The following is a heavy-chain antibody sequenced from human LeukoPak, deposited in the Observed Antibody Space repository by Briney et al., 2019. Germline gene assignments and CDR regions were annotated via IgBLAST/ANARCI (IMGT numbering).Heavy chain of an antibody. CDR3: AKDRYVGAQPDY. CDR2: ISGDGGST. CDR1: GFTFDDYA. Sequence: GGSLRPSWAASGFTFDDYAMHWVRQAPGKVLEWVSLISGDGGSTYYADSVKGRFTISRDNSKTPLYLQMNSLRTEETALYYCAKDRYVGAQPDYWGQGTLVTVSS. J-gene: IGHJ4*02. D-gene: IGHD3-10*01. V-gene: IGHV3-43*02.